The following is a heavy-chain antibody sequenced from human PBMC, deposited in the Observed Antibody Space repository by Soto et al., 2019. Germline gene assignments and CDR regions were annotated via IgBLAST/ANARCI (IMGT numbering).Heavy chain of an antibody. V-gene: IGHV1-18*01. D-gene: IGHD3-10*01. CDR2: VSTYNGNT. J-gene: IGHJ4*02. CDR1: GYIFTSFG. CDR3: TRGAGQRSVSYD. Sequence: QVQLVQSGAEVKKPGASVKVSCKASGYIFTSFGITWVRQAPGQGLEWMGWVSTYNGNTKYAQKLQGRVTMSTDTSTSTAYIELRSLRSDHTAVYYCTRGAGQRSVSYDWGQGTLVTVSS.